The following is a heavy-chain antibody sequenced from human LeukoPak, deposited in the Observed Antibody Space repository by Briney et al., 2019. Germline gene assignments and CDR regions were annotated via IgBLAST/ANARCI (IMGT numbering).Heavy chain of an antibody. Sequence: ASVKVSCKASGYTFTSYDINWVRQATGQGLEWMGWMNPNSGNTGYAQKFQGRVTMTRNTSISTAYMELSSLRSEDTAVYYCARDITMVRGVSPRYYYYGMDVWGQGTTVTVSS. CDR2: MNPNSGNT. CDR3: ARDITMVRGVSPRYYYYGMDV. J-gene: IGHJ6*02. CDR1: GYTFTSYD. D-gene: IGHD3-10*01. V-gene: IGHV1-8*01.